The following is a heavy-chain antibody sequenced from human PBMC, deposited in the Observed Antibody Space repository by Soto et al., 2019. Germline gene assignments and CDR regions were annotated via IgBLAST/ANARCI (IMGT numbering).Heavy chain of an antibody. J-gene: IGHJ4*02. CDR3: ARVARDVEMAKKIDY. V-gene: IGHV1-18*01. CDR1: GYTFTNYD. CDR2: ISTYNGNT. Sequence: ASVKVSCKAPGYTFTNYDITWVRQAPRQGLEWMGWISTYNGNTNYAQNLRDRVTMTTDTSTSTAYMELRSLRSDDTAVYYCARVARDVEMAKKIDYWGQGTLVTVS. D-gene: IGHD3-10*01.